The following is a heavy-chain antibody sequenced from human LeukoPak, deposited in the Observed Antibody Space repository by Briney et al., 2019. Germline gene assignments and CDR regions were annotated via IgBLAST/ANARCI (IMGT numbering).Heavy chain of an antibody. D-gene: IGHD1-14*01. CDR3: ARGPRNDP. CDR1: GDPFTTYE. J-gene: IGHJ5*02. V-gene: IGHV1-8*01. Sequence: ASVKVSCKTSGDPFTTYEINWVRQAAGQGLEWMGWVHPDTGYADYAQKFQGRVTMTGDTSISTAYMELSSLRSDDTAVYFCARGPRNDPWGQGTLVTVSS. CDR2: VHPDTGYA.